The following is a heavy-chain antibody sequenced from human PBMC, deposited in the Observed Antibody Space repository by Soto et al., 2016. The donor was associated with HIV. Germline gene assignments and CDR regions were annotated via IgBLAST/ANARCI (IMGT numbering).Heavy chain of an antibody. CDR2: IYHSGST. CDR1: GYSISSGYY. D-gene: IGHD6-13*01. CDR3: ASHFIAASGPKYFDY. V-gene: IGHV4-38-2*01. J-gene: IGHJ4*02. Sequence: QVQLQESGPGLVKPSETLSLTCAVSGYSISSGYYWGWIRQPPGKGLEWSGSIYHSGSTYYNPSLKSRVTISLDTSKNQFSLRLNSVTAADTAVYYCASHFIAASGPKYFDYWGQGTLVTVSS.